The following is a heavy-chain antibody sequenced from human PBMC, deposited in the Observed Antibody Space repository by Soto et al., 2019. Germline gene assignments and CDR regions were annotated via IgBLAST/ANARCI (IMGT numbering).Heavy chain of an antibody. J-gene: IGHJ6*03. Sequence: GGSLRLSCAASGFTFSSYGMHWVRQAPGKGLEWVAVIWYDGSNKYYADSVKGRFTISRDNSKNTLYLQMNSLRAEDTAVYYCARDNYGSGDLGASDYMDVWGKGTTVTVSS. CDR2: IWYDGSNK. V-gene: IGHV3-33*01. CDR1: GFTFSSYG. CDR3: ARDNYGSGDLGASDYMDV. D-gene: IGHD3-10*01.